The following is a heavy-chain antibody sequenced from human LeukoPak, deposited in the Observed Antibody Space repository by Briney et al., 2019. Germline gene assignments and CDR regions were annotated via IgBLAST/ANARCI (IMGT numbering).Heavy chain of an antibody. CDR3: AKSGRRWELLRNYFDY. CDR2: ISGSGGST. J-gene: IGHJ4*02. V-gene: IGHV3-23*01. D-gene: IGHD1-26*01. CDR1: GFTFSSYA. Sequence: GGSLRLSCAASGFTFSSYAMSWVRQAPGKGLEWVSAISGSGGSTYYADSVKGRFTISRDNSKNTLYLQMNSLRAEDTAVYYCAKSGRRWELLRNYFDYWGQGTLVTVSS.